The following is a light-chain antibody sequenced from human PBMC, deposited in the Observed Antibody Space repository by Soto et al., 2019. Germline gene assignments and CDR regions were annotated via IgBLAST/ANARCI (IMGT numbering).Light chain of an antibody. Sequence: QPVLTQPPSVSGAPGQRVTISCTGSSSNIGAGYDVYWYQQLPGTAPKLLIYGNSNRPSGVPDRFSGSKSGTSASLAITGLQAEDEADYYCQSYDRSLSGWVFGGGTKLTVL. J-gene: IGLJ3*02. V-gene: IGLV1-40*01. CDR2: GNS. CDR3: QSYDRSLSGWV. CDR1: SSNIGAGYD.